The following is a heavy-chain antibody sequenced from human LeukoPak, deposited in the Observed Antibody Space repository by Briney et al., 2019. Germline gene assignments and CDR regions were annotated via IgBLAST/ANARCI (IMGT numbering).Heavy chain of an antibody. D-gene: IGHD4-17*01. J-gene: IGHJ4*02. CDR1: GFTFSSYG. Sequence: PGRSLRLSCAASGFTFSSYGMHWVRQAPGKGLEWVAVISYDGSNKYYADSVKGRFTISRDNSKNTLYLQMNSLRAEDTAVYYCAKGRRTVTTYSDYWGQGTQVTVSS. CDR3: AKGRRTVTTYSDY. CDR2: ISYDGSNK. V-gene: IGHV3-30*18.